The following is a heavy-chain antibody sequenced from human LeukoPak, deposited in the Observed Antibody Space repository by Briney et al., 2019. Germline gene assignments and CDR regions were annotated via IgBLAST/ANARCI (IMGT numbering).Heavy chain of an antibody. D-gene: IGHD6-19*01. Sequence: GASVKVSCKASGGTFSSYAISWVRQAPGQGLEWMGGIIPIFGTANYAQKFQGRVTITADESTSTAYMELSSLRSEDTAVYYCAKVVRYSSGWYEHYFDYWGQGTLVTVSS. CDR3: AKVVRYSSGWYEHYFDY. J-gene: IGHJ4*02. CDR1: GGTFSSYA. V-gene: IGHV1-69*13. CDR2: IIPIFGTA.